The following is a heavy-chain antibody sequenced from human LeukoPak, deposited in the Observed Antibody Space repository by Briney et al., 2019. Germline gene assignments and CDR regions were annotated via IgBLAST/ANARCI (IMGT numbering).Heavy chain of an antibody. V-gene: IGHV4-31*03. J-gene: IGHJ4*02. D-gene: IGHD2-2*01. CDR2: IYYSGST. CDR3: ARRVPAATFDY. Sequence: SETLSLTCTVSSGSISSGGYYWSWIRQHPGKGLEWIGYIYYSGSTYYNPSLKSRVTISVDTSKNQFSLKLSSVTAADTAVYYCARRVPAATFDYWGQGTLVTVSS. CDR1: SGSISSGGYY.